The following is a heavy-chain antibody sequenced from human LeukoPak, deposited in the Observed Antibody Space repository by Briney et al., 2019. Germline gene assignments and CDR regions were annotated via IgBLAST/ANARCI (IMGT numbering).Heavy chain of an antibody. D-gene: IGHD3-3*01. CDR1: GFTFSSYA. J-gene: IGHJ4*02. V-gene: IGHV3-23*01. CDR3: AKVAGIFGSSFDY. CDR2: ISGSGGST. Sequence: PGGSLRLSCAATGFTFSSYAMSWVRQAPGKGLKGVSAISGSGGSTYYADSVKGRFTISRDNSKNTLYLQMNSLRAEDTAVYYCAKVAGIFGSSFDYWGQGTLVTVSS.